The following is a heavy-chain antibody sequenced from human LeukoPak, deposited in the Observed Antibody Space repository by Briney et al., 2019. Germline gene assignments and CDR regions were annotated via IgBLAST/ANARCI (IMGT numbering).Heavy chain of an antibody. D-gene: IGHD6-19*01. CDR2: IWHSGNT. V-gene: IGHV4-38-2*02. CDR1: GYSITSGYF. J-gene: IGHJ4*02. CDR3: ARGSGSDS. Sequence: PSETLSLTCTVSGYSITSGYFWGWIRQPPGRGLKWIGSIWHSGNTYYNPSLKSRVTISLDTSKNQISLRLSSVTAADTAVYYCARGSGSDSWGQGTLVTVSS.